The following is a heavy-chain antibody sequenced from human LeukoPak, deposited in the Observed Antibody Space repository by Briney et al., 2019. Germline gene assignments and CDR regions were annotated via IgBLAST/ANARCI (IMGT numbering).Heavy chain of an antibody. CDR2: ISSRSSYI. J-gene: IGHJ4*02. Sequence: GGSLRLSCAASGFTFSSYSMNWVRQAPGKGLEWVSSISSRSSYIDYADSLKGRFTISRDNAKNSLYLQMNSLRAEDTAVYYCARWGITMVRGVIFGYFDYWGQGTLVTVSS. CDR1: GFTFSSYS. D-gene: IGHD3-10*01. CDR3: ARWGITMVRGVIFGYFDY. V-gene: IGHV3-21*01.